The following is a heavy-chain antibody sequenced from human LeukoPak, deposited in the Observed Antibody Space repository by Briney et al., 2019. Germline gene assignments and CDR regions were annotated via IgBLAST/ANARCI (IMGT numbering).Heavy chain of an antibody. D-gene: IGHD3-16*01. CDR2: INHSGST. Sequence: PSETLSLTCAVYGGSFSGYYWSWIRQPPGKGLEWIGEINHSGSTNYNPSPTSRVTISVDTSKNKFSLKLSSVTAADTAVYYCARYPLSSSYFDYWGQGTLVTVSS. CDR3: ARYPLSSSYFDY. V-gene: IGHV4-34*01. CDR1: GGSFSGYY. J-gene: IGHJ4*02.